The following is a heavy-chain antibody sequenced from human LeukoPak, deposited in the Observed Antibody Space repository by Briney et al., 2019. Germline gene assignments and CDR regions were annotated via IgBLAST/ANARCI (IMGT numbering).Heavy chain of an antibody. D-gene: IGHD3-10*01. Sequence: GGSLRLSCAASGFIFSTYNMNWVRQAPGKGLEWVSYISSSSSIIDYADSVKGRFTISRDNAKNSLYLQMDSLRADDTAVYYCARDYYYGSGSYDHWGQGTLVTVSS. CDR3: ARDYYYGSGSYDH. CDR2: ISSSSSII. CDR1: GFIFSTYN. V-gene: IGHV3-48*01. J-gene: IGHJ4*02.